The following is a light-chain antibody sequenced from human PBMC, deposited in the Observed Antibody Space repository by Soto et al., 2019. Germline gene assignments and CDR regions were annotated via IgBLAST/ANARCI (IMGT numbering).Light chain of an antibody. Sequence: DIQMTQSPSSLSASVGDRVTITCRASQSISSYLNWYQQKPGKAPKLLIYAASSLQSGVPSRFSGSGSGTDFTLTISSLQSEDFATYYCQQTYITPWTFGQGTKVEIK. CDR1: QSISSY. CDR2: AAS. CDR3: QQTYITPWT. J-gene: IGKJ1*01. V-gene: IGKV1-39*01.